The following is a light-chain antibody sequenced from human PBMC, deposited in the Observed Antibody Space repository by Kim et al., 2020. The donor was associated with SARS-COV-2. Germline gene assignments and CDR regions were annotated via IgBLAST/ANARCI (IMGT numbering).Light chain of an antibody. CDR1: QGISSY. CDR3: QQLDSYPLT. V-gene: IGKV1-9*01. Sequence: ASVGDRVTIACQATQGISSYLAWYQQKPGKAPKVLIYAASTLQSGVPSRFSGSGSGTEFTLTISSLQPEDFATYYCQQLDSYPLTFGQGTRLEIK. CDR2: AAS. J-gene: IGKJ5*01.